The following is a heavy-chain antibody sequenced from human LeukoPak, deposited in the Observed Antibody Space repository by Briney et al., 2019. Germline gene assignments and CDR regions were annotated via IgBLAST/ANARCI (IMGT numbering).Heavy chain of an antibody. CDR2: ISWDGGST. CDR3: AKDIEFSGWGWGFDY. CDR1: GFTFDDYT. V-gene: IGHV3-43*01. Sequence: GGSLRLSCAASGFTFDDYTMHWVRQAPGKGLEWVSLISWDGGSTYYADSVKGRFTISRDNSKNSLYLQMNSLRTEDTALYYCAKDIEFSGWGWGFDYWGQGTLVTVSS. J-gene: IGHJ4*02. D-gene: IGHD6-19*01.